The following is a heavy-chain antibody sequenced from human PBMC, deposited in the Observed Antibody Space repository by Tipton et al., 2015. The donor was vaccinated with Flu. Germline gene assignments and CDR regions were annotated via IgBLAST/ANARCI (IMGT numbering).Heavy chain of an antibody. CDR2: INHSGST. CDR3: ARFRKGILGAPGYYGMDV. D-gene: IGHD6-13*01. V-gene: IGHV4-34*01. J-gene: IGHJ6*02. Sequence: TLSLTCAVYGGSFSGYYWSWIRQPPGKGLEWIGEINHSGSTNYNPSLKSRVTISVDTSKNQFSLKLSSVTAADTAVYYCARFRKGILGAPGYYGMDVWGQGTTVTVSS. CDR1: GGSFSGYY.